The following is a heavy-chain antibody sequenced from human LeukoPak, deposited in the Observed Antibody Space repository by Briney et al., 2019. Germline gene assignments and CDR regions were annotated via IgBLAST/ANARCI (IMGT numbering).Heavy chain of an antibody. J-gene: IGHJ4*02. CDR1: GYTLTELS. CDR3: VRSRHVFVWVGESTTQDY. D-gene: IGHD3-10*01. CDR2: ISADYGDT. Sequence: ASVKVSCKVSGYTLTELSMHWVRQAPGQGLEWMGWISADYGDTKFAEEFQDRVTLTTDTSTGTAYMELRSLRSDDTAVYYCVRSRHVFVWVGESTTQDYWGQGTLVTVSS. V-gene: IGHV1-18*01.